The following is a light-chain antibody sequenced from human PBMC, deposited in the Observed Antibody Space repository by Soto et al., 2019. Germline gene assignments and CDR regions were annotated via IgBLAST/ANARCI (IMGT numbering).Light chain of an antibody. CDR2: TTN. J-gene: IGLJ3*02. CDR3: LLYSGGAQLV. Sequence: QAVVTQEPSLTVSPGGTVTLTCASSTGAVTSGNYPSWFQQKPGQTPRTLIYTTNSRHSWTPARFSGSLLGDKAALTLSGVQPEDEAEYYCLLYSGGAQLVFGGGTQLTVL. CDR1: TGAVTSGNY. V-gene: IGLV7-43*01.